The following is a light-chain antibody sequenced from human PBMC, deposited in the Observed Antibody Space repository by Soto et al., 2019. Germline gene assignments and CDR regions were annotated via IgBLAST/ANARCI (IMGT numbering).Light chain of an antibody. CDR2: GAS. V-gene: IGKV3-20*01. CDR1: QSGFSTY. CDR3: HQYGTSPWT. Sequence: EIVLTQSPGPLSVSPGERPTLSCRASQSGFSTYLAWCQQKPGQAPRLLIFGASTRAAGVPDRFSGSGSATDFTLTISRLEPEDFAVYYCHQYGTSPWTIGQGTLVE. J-gene: IGKJ1*01.